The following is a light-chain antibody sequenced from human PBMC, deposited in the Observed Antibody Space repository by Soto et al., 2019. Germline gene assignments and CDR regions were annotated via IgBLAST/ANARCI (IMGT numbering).Light chain of an antibody. CDR2: AAS. CDR1: QGISSY. V-gene: IGKV1-9*01. J-gene: IGKJ4*01. Sequence: IQLTQSPSSLSASVADRVTITCQASQGISSYLAWYQQKPGKAPKLLIYAASTLQSGVPSRLSGSGSGTDFTLTISSLQPEDFATYYCQQLNSYPHTFGGGTKVDIK. CDR3: QQLNSYPHT.